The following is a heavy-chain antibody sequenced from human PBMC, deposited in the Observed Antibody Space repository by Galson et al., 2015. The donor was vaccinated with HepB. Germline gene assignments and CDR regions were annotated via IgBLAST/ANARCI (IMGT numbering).Heavy chain of an antibody. V-gene: IGHV3-30-3*01. CDR2: ISYDGSNK. CDR1: GFRFSDYA. CDR3: ARPLPPIVLVPVAI. D-gene: IGHD2-2*01. Sequence: SLRLSCAASGFRFSDYAMHWVRQAPGKGLEWVAIISYDGSNKYYADSVEGRFTISRSNSKNTLYLQMSSLRAEDTALYYCARPLPPIVLVPVAIWGQGALVTVSS. J-gene: IGHJ4*02.